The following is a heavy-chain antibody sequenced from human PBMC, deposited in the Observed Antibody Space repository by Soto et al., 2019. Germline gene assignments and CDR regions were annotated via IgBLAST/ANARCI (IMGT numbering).Heavy chain of an antibody. CDR2: ISWNSGSI. CDR1: GFTFDDYA. J-gene: IGHJ6*02. Sequence: PGGSLRLSCAASGFTFDDYAMHWVRQAPGKGLEWVSGISWNSGSIGYADSVKGRFTISRDNAKNSLYLQMNSLRAEDTALYYCAKDKAYWRQLSYGMDVWGQGTTVTVSS. CDR3: AKDKAYWRQLSYGMDV. D-gene: IGHD2-15*01. V-gene: IGHV3-9*01.